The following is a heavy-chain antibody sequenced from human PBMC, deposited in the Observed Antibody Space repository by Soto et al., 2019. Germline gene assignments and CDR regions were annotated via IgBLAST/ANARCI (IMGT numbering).Heavy chain of an antibody. CDR2: MNPNSGNT. J-gene: IGHJ6*02. Sequence: ASVKVSCKASGYTFTSYDINWVRQATGQGLEWMGWMNPNSGNTGYAQKFQGRVTMTRNTSISTAYMELSSLRSEDTAVYYCARGIPGYDFWSGYYYYYYGMDVWGQGTTVTVS. CDR1: GYTFTSYD. D-gene: IGHD3-3*01. V-gene: IGHV1-8*01. CDR3: ARGIPGYDFWSGYYYYYYGMDV.